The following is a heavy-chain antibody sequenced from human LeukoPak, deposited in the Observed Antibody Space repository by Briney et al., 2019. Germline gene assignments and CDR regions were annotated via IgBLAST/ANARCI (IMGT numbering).Heavy chain of an antibody. V-gene: IGHV6-1*01. CDR3: ARVGSPRSSSDAFDI. CDR1: GDSVSSSSAT. J-gene: IGHJ3*02. D-gene: IGHD1-26*01. CDR2: TYYTSKWYN. Sequence: SQTLSLTCAISGDSVSSSSATWNWIRQSPSRGLEWLGRTYYTSKWYNDYAVSVEGRITINPDTPKNHFSLQLNSVTPEDTAVYFCARVGSPRSSSDAFDIWGQGTMVTVSS.